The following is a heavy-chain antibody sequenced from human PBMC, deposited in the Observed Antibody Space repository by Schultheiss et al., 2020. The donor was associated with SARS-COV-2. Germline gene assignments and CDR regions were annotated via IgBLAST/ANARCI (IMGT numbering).Heavy chain of an antibody. CDR2: ISTNGGST. CDR1: GFIFSNYA. V-gene: IGHV3-64*02. J-gene: IGHJ4*02. Sequence: GESLKISCAASGFIFSNYAMFWVRQAPGKGLEYVSTISTNGGSTYYADSVKGRFTISRDNSKNTLYLQMGSMTPEDMAVYYCARGGSSRELDYWGQGTLVTVSS. D-gene: IGHD6-13*01. CDR3: ARGGSSRELDY.